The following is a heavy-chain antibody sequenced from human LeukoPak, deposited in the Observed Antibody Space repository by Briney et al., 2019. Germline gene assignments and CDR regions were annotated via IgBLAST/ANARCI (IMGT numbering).Heavy chain of an antibody. CDR2: ISGSGGST. CDR3: ARWGSGEVC. J-gene: IGHJ4*02. CDR1: GFTFSSYG. Sequence: GGTLRLSCAASGFTFSSYGMSWVRQAPGKGLEWVSAISGSGGSTYYADSVKGRFTISRDNSKNTLYLQVNSLRVEDTALYYCARWGSGEVCWGQGTLVTVSS. V-gene: IGHV3-23*01. D-gene: IGHD2-21*01.